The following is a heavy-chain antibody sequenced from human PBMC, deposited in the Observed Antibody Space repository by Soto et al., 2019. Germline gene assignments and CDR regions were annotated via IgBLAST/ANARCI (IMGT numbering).Heavy chain of an antibody. J-gene: IGHJ4*02. V-gene: IGHV3-15*01. CDR1: GFTFSNAW. CDR3: ARGHRSSGKIFDS. CDR2: IKSKTAGGTT. D-gene: IGHD3-22*01. Sequence: EVQLVESGGGLVKPGGSVRLSCAASGFTFSNAWMSWVRQAPGKGREWVGRIKSKTAGGTTEYDAPVKDRFTISREDSKNTLYRQMNSLKTEDTDVYYCARGHRSSGKIFDSWGQGTLVTVSS.